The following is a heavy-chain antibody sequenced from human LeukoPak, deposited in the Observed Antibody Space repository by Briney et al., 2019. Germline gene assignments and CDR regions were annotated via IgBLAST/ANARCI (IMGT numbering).Heavy chain of an antibody. Sequence: SETLSLTCTVSGGSISSSTFYWGWIRQPPGKGLEWIGSIFSGGSTYYNPSLKSRVTISVDTSKNQFSLKLSSVTAADTAVYYCARGYSSSWYSPHDAFDIWGQGTMVTVSS. D-gene: IGHD6-13*01. CDR3: ARGYSSSWYSPHDAFDI. CDR1: GGSISSSTFY. CDR2: IFSGGST. J-gene: IGHJ3*02. V-gene: IGHV4-39*07.